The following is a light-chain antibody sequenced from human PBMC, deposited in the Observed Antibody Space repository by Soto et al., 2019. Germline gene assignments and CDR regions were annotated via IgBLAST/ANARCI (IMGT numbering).Light chain of an antibody. CDR3: QQLNSYPPT. CDR2: GAS. V-gene: IGKV1-9*01. J-gene: IGKJ4*01. Sequence: DIQLTQSPSFLSASVGDRVTITCRASQGISSFLAWYQQKPGKAPKLLIYGASTLQSGVPSRFSGSGSGTEFTLTISSLQPEDFATYYCQQLNSYPPTVGGGTKVEIK. CDR1: QGISSF.